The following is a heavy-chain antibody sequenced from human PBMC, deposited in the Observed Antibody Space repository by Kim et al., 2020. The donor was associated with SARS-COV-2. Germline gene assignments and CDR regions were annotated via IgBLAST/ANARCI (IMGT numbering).Heavy chain of an antibody. CDR1: GFTFDDYG. V-gene: IGHV3-20*01. Sequence: GGSLRLSCAASGFTFDDYGMSWVRQAPGKGLEWVSGINRNSGSTGYADSVKGRFTISRDNAKNSLFLQMNSPRAEDTALYHCVRGYAGGPFDLWGQGTLV. CDR3: VRGYAGGPFDL. CDR2: INRNSGST. D-gene: IGHD3-16*01. J-gene: IGHJ4*02.